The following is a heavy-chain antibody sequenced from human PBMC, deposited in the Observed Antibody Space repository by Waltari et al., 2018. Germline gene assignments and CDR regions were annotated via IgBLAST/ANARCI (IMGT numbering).Heavy chain of an antibody. Sequence: QVQLQQWGAGLLKPSETLSLTCAVYGGSFSGYYWSWIRQPPGKGLEWIGEINHSGSTNYSRSLKSRVTISVDTSKNQFSLKLSSVTAADTAVYYCARARGYCSGGSCYGWFDPWGQGTLVTVSS. V-gene: IGHV4-34*01. CDR2: INHSGST. J-gene: IGHJ5*02. CDR3: ARARGYCSGGSCYGWFDP. CDR1: GGSFSGYY. D-gene: IGHD2-15*01.